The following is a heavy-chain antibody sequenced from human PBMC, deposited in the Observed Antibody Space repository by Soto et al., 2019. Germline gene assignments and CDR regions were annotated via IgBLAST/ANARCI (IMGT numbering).Heavy chain of an antibody. D-gene: IGHD5-18*01. Sequence: ASVKVSCKASGYTFTNYYMHWVRQPPCQGLAWMGIINPSGGSTSYAQKLHGRVTMTRDTFTSTVYMEVSSLRSEVTAVYYCERSLFDTAMAVLYFHDMDVWGQGTMVTVSS. CDR2: INPSGGST. CDR3: ERSLFDTAMAVLYFHDMDV. J-gene: IGHJ6*02. V-gene: IGHV1-46*01. CDR1: GYTFTNYY.